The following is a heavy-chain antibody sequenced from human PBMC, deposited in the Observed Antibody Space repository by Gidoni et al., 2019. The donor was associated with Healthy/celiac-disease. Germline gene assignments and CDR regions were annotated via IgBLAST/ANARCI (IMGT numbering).Heavy chain of an antibody. J-gene: IGHJ3*02. D-gene: IGHD1-26*01. CDR3: VGSGAFDI. Sequence: QLQLQESGSGLVKPSQTLSLTCAVSGGSSSSGGYSWSWIRQPPGKGLEWIGYIDHSGSTYYNPSSKSRVTISVARSKNQFARKLSSVTAADTAVYYCVGSGAFDIWGQGTMVTVAS. CDR1: GGSSSSGGYS. V-gene: IGHV4-30-2*01. CDR2: IDHSGST.